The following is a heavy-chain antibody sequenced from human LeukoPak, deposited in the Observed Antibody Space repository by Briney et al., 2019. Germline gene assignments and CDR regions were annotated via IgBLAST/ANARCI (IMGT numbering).Heavy chain of an antibody. CDR1: GGSFSGYY. J-gene: IGHJ4*02. Sequence: SSEALSLTCAVYGGSFSGYYWSWIRQPPGKGLEWVANIKQDGSEKYYVDSVKGRFTISRDNAKNSLYLQMNSLRAEDTAVYYCARYRLRGYYFDYWGQGTLVTVSS. D-gene: IGHD4-17*01. CDR3: ARYRLRGYYFDY. CDR2: IKQDGSEK. V-gene: IGHV3-7*01.